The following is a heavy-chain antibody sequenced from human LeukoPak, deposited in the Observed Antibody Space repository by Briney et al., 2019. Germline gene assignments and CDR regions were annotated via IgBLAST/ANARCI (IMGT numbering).Heavy chain of an antibody. CDR3: AKDIGAVAGTHYFDY. J-gene: IGHJ4*02. Sequence: GGSLRLSCATSRFTFSSYGMHWVRQAPGKGLEWVAFIRFDGSNKDYADSVRGRFTISRDNSKNTLSLRMNYLRAEDTAVYYCAKDIGAVAGTHYFDYWGQGTLVTVSS. D-gene: IGHD6-19*01. V-gene: IGHV3-30*02. CDR1: RFTFSSYG. CDR2: IRFDGSNK.